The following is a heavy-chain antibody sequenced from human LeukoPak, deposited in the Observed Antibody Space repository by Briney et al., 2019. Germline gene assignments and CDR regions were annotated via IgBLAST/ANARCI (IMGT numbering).Heavy chain of an antibody. CDR3: ARHDSSGYYYLNAFDI. J-gene: IGHJ3*02. D-gene: IGHD3-22*01. CDR1: GFTFSSYA. V-gene: IGHV3-23*01. CDR2: ISGSGGST. Sequence: PGGSLRLSCAASGFTFSSYAMSWVRQAPGKGLEWVSAISGSGGSTYYADSVKGRFTISRDNSKNTLYLQMNSLRAEDTAVYYCARHDSSGYYYLNAFDIWGQGTMVTVSS.